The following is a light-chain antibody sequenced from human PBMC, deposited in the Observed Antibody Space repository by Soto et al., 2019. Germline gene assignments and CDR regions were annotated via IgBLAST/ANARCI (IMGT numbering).Light chain of an antibody. CDR3: QQTYSTPIT. V-gene: IGKV1-5*01. Sequence: DIQMTQSPSTLSASVGDRVTITCRASQSITIWLAWYQQKPGKAPKLLIFDASSLESGVPSRFSGSGSGTDFTLTINSLQPEDSATYYCQQTYSTPITFGRGTRLEIK. CDR1: QSITIW. J-gene: IGKJ5*01. CDR2: DAS.